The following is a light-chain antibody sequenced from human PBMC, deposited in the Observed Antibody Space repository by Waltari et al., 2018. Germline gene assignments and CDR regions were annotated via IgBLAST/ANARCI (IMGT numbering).Light chain of an antibody. CDR3: QHYNSSPYT. CDR1: QTISSW. J-gene: IGKJ2*01. CDR2: KAS. V-gene: IGKV1-5*03. Sequence: DIQMTQSPSTLSASVGDRVTITCRASQTISSWLAWYQQKPGKAPKLLIYKASSLESGVPPRFSGSGSGTEFTLSISNLQPDDFATYYCQHYNSSPYTFGRGTKLEIK.